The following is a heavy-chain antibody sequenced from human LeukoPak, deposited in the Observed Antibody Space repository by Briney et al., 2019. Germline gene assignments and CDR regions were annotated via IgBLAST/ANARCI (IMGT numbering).Heavy chain of an antibody. J-gene: IGHJ4*02. Sequence: SETLSLTCTVSGGSIRSYYWNWIRQPPGKGLEWIGYIYYSGSTNYNPSLKSRVTISVDASKNQFSLKLSSVTAADTAIYYCALLSSGYPYYFDSWGQGTLVTVSS. CDR1: GGSIRSYY. CDR3: ALLSSGYPYYFDS. D-gene: IGHD3-22*01. V-gene: IGHV4-59*01. CDR2: IYYSGST.